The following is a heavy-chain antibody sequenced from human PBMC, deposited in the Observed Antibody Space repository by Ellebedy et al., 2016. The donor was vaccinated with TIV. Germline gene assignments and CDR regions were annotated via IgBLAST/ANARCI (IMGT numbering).Heavy chain of an antibody. CDR1: GFTFRTYG. CDR3: ARDLTAYAMDY. V-gene: IGHV3-48*04. J-gene: IGHJ4*02. Sequence: GESLKISXAASGFTFRTYGLNWVRQAPGKGLAWLSYISSSGTAIHYADSVKGRFTISRDNDKNSVYLQMNSLRAEDTAVYYCARDLTAYAMDYWGQGTLVTVSS. D-gene: IGHD3-9*01. CDR2: ISSSGTAI.